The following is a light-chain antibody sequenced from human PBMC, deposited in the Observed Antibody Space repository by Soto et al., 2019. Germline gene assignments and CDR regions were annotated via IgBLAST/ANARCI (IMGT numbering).Light chain of an antibody. CDR3: KQANSFPLT. CDR2: AAS. Sequence: DIQITQSPSSVSASVGYRFTITGVASQDISSWLAWYQQKPVKDPKLLIYAASSLQSGVTSRFSGSGSGTDFTLNISSLQPEDFATYYCKQANSFPLTFGGGTKVDIK. CDR1: QDISSW. V-gene: IGKV1-12*01. J-gene: IGKJ4*01.